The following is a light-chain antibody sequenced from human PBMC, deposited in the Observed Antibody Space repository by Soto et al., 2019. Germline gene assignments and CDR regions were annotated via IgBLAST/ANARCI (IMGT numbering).Light chain of an antibody. J-gene: IGKJ4*01. V-gene: IGKV3-15*01. CDR2: GAS. CDR3: EQCNTPFT. CDR1: QSVSSN. Sequence: MTQSAATLSVHRKKIDPVSCRASQSVSSNLAWYQQKPGQAPRLLIYGASSLESGVPLIFGGSGSGTDFTLLISSLQPGDFATYYCEQCNTPFTFGGGTKVDI.